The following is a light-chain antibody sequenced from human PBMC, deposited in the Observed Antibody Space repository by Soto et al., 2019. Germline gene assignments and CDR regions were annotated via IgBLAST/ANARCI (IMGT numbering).Light chain of an antibody. CDR2: DAS. Sequence: DIQMTQSPSSLSASVGDRVTITCQASQDISNYLNWYQQKPGKAPQLLIYDASNLETGVPSRFSGSGSGTDFTFTISSLQPEDIATYYCQQYDNLFTFGGGTKVEIK. CDR3: QQYDNLFT. CDR1: QDISNY. V-gene: IGKV1-33*01. J-gene: IGKJ4*01.